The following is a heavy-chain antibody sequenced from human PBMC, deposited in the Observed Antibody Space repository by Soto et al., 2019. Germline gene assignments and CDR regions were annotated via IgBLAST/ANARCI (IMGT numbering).Heavy chain of an antibody. CDR3: AKDREQLATNYFYF. CDR2: ISGSGCST. Sequence: EVQLLESGGGLVQPGGSLRLSCAASGFTFSSYAMSWVRQAPGKGLEWVSAISGSGCSTYYADSVKGRFTISRDNSKNALYLQMNSMRAEDTAVYYCAKDREQLATNYFYFCGRGTLVTVSS. V-gene: IGHV3-23*01. D-gene: IGHD6-13*01. J-gene: IGHJ2*01. CDR1: GFTFSSYA.